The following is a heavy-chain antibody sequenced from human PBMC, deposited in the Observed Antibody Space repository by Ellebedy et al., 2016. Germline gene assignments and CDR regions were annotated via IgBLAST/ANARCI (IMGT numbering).Heavy chain of an antibody. J-gene: IGHJ6*02. D-gene: IGHD2-15*01. CDR1: GFTFSDYK. CDR3: ARTPPYYYYHMDV. V-gene: IGHV3-69-1*01. Sequence: GESLKISXAPSGFTFSDYKLHWVRQAPGKGLEWVSSITGSNYIYYADSVRGRFTISRDNARNSLYLQMNSLRAEDTAVYYCARTPPYYYYHMDVWGQGTTVTVSS. CDR2: ITGSNYI.